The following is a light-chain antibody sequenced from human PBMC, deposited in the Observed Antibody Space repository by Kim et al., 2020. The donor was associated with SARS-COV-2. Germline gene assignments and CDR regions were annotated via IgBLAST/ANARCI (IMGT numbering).Light chain of an antibody. CDR1: QSVSSF. Sequence: VAQGERATLSCRASQSVSSFLAWYQQKPGQAPRLLMYDASNRATGIPARFSGSGSGTDFTLTISSLEPEDFAVYYCQQRTNWPITFGQGTRLEIK. J-gene: IGKJ5*01. CDR2: DAS. CDR3: QQRTNWPIT. V-gene: IGKV3-11*01.